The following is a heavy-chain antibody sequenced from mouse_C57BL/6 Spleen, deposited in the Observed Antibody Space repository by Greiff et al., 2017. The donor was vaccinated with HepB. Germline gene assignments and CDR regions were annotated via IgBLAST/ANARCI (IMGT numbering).Heavy chain of an antibody. Sequence: EVQLVESGEGLVKPGGSLKLSCAASGFTFSSYAMSWVRQTPEKRLEWVAYISSGGDYIYYADTVKGRFTISRDNARNTLYLQMSSLKSEDTAMYYCTRDNDYDDGFYAMDYWGQGTSVTVSS. CDR2: ISSGGDYI. D-gene: IGHD2-4*01. V-gene: IGHV5-9-1*02. J-gene: IGHJ4*01. CDR1: GFTFSSYA. CDR3: TRDNDYDDGFYAMDY.